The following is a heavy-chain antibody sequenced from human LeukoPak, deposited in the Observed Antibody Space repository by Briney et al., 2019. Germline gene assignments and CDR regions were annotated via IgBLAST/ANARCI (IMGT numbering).Heavy chain of an antibody. V-gene: IGHV1-18*01. CDR1: GYTFTSYG. D-gene: IGHD3-22*01. CDR3: ARRARLYYDSSGYPDY. Sequence: ASVKVSCKASGYTFTSYGISWVRQAPGQGLEWLGWISAYNGNTNYAQKLQGRVTMTTDTSTSTDYMELRSLISDATAVYYCARRARLYYDSSGYPDYWGQGTLVTVSS. J-gene: IGHJ4*02. CDR2: ISAYNGNT.